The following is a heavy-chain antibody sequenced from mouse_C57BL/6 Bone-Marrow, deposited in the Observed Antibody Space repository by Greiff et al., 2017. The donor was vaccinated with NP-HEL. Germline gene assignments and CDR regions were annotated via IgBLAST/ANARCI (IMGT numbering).Heavy chain of an antibody. CDR3: ARPLYYYGSSLYAMDY. D-gene: IGHD1-1*01. Sequence: VQLQQSDAESVKPGASVKISCKVSGYTFTDHTIHWMKQRPEQGLEWIGYIYPRDGSTKYNEKFKGKATLTADKSSSTAYMQLNSLTSEDSAVYFCARPLYYYGSSLYAMDYWGQGTSVTVSS. V-gene: IGHV1-78*01. J-gene: IGHJ4*01. CDR2: IYPRDGST. CDR1: GYTFTDHT.